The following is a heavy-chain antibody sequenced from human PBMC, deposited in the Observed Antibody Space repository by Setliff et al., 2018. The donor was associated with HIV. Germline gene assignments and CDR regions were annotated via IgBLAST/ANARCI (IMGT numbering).Heavy chain of an antibody. Sequence: SETLSLTCAVSGVSFSGDYWSWVRQPPGKGLEWIAEVHPSGSINYNPSLKSRVTISVDTSENQFSLKLTSVTAADTAMYFCARDATSEGYMDVWGKGTTVTV. CDR2: VHPSGSI. V-gene: IGHV4-34*01. CDR3: ARDATSEGYMDV. J-gene: IGHJ6*03. CDR1: GVSFSGDY.